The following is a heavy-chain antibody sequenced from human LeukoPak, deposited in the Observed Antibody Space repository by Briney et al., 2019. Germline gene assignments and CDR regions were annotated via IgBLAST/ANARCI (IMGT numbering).Heavy chain of an antibody. Sequence: SETLSLTCTVSGGSISSYYWSWIRQPPGKGLEWIGYIYYSGSTNYNPSLKSRVTISVDTSKNQFSLKLSPVTAADTAVYYCARGAQYDFWSGLMDVWGKGTTVTVSS. J-gene: IGHJ6*04. CDR1: GGSISSYY. CDR3: ARGAQYDFWSGLMDV. D-gene: IGHD3-3*01. CDR2: IYYSGST. V-gene: IGHV4-59*01.